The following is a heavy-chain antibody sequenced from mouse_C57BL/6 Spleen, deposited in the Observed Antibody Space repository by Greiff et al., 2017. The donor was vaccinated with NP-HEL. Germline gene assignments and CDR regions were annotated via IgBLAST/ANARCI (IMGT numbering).Heavy chain of an antibody. Sequence: EVQLQQSGPVLVKPGASVKMSCKASGYTFTDYYMNWVKQSHGKSLEWIGVINPYNGGTSYNQKFKGKATLTVDKSSSTAYMELNSLTSEDSAVYYCARDLLRYYFDYWGQGTTLTVSS. CDR3: ARDLLRYYFDY. V-gene: IGHV1-19*01. D-gene: IGHD1-1*01. J-gene: IGHJ2*01. CDR2: INPYNGGT. CDR1: GYTFTDYY.